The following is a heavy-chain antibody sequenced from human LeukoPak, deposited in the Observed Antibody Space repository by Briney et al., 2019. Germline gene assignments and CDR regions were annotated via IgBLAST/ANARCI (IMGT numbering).Heavy chain of an antibody. CDR3: ARDMYYGDYEIDY. V-gene: IGHV3-48*02. D-gene: IGHD4-17*01. Sequence: PGGSLRLSCAVSGFTFSSYNMNWVRQAPGKGLEWVSYITSSSSTIYYADSVKGRFTISRDNAKNSLFLQMNSLRDEDTAVYYCARDMYYGDYEIDYWGQGTLVTVSS. J-gene: IGHJ4*02. CDR1: GFTFSSYN. CDR2: ITSSSSTI.